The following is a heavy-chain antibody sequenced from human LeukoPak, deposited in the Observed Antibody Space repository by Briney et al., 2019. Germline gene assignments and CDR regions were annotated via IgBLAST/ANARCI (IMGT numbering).Heavy chain of an antibody. CDR3: ARESGSYSRPFDY. CDR2: INHSGST. J-gene: IGHJ4*02. D-gene: IGHD1-26*01. Sequence: SETLSLTCAVYGGSFSGYYWSWIRQPPGKGLEWIGEINHSGSTNYNPSLKSRVTISVDTSKNQFSLKLSSVTAADTAVYYCARESGSYSRPFDYWGQGTLVTVSS. CDR1: GGSFSGYY. V-gene: IGHV4-34*01.